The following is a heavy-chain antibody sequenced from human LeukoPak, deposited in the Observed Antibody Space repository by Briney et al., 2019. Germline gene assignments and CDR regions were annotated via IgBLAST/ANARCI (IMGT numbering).Heavy chain of an antibody. J-gene: IGHJ4*02. CDR2: IRSKANSYAT. Sequence: GGSLRLSCAASGFTFSGSAMPWVRQASGKGLEWVGRIRSKANSYATAYAASVKGRFTISRDDSKNTAYLQMNSLKTEDTAVYYCTRLSSGWSYYFDYWGQGTLVTVSS. CDR3: TRLSSGWSYYFDY. CDR1: GFTFSGSA. D-gene: IGHD6-19*01. V-gene: IGHV3-73*01.